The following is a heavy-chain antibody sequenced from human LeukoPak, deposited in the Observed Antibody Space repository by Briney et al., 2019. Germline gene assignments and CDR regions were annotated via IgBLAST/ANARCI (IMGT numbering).Heavy chain of an antibody. CDR2: IYYSGST. CDR1: GGSITSHY. Sequence: SETLSLTCTVSGGSITSHYWSWIRQPPGKGLEWIASIYYSGSTYYNPSLKSRVTISVDTSENKFSLNLTSVTAADTAVYYCARDYDILNGYRNDYWGQGTLVTVSS. D-gene: IGHD3-9*01. V-gene: IGHV4-59*05. CDR3: ARDYDILNGYRNDY. J-gene: IGHJ4*02.